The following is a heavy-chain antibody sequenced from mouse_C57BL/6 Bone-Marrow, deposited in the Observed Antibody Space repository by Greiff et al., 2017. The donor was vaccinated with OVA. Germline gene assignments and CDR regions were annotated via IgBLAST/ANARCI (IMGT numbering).Heavy chain of an antibody. J-gene: IGHJ4*01. CDR1: GYTFTSYG. Sequence: QVQLQQSGAELARPGASVKLSCKASGYTFTSYGISWVKQRTGQGLEWIGEIYPRSGNTYYNEKFKGKATLTADKYSSTAYMELRSLTSADSAVYFCARRRYYGNYDAMDYWGQGTSVTVSS. V-gene: IGHV1-81*01. CDR3: ARRRYYGNYDAMDY. D-gene: IGHD2-1*01. CDR2: IYPRSGNT.